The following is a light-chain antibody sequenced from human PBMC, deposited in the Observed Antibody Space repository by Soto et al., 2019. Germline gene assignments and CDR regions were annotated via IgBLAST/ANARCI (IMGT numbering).Light chain of an antibody. Sequence: EIVMTQSPATLSVSPGGRATLSCRASQSISDTLAWYQQEPGQAPRLLIHGASTRATGFPGRFSGSGSGTEFTLTISSLQSEDFGVYYCQQYNNWWTLGQGTKVDIK. CDR2: GAS. CDR3: QQYNNWWT. CDR1: QSISDT. V-gene: IGKV3-15*01. J-gene: IGKJ1*01.